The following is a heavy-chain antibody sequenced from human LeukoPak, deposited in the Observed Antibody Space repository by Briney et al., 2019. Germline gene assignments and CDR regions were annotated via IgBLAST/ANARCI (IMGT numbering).Heavy chain of an antibody. D-gene: IGHD6-13*01. J-gene: IGHJ4*02. Sequence: HPGGSLRLSCAASGFTFSSYGMHWVRQAPGKGLEWVAFIRYDGSNKYYADSVKGRFTISRDNSKNTLYLQMNSLRAEDTAVYYCAKGIAAAGRTGYYFDYWGQGTLVTVSS. V-gene: IGHV3-30*02. CDR3: AKGIAAAGRTGYYFDY. CDR2: IRYDGSNK. CDR1: GFTFSSYG.